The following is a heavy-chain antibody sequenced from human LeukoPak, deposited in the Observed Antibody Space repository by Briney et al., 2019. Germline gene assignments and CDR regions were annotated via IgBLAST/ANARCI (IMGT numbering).Heavy chain of an antibody. J-gene: IGHJ4*02. CDR1: GFTFSSYG. CDR2: IWYDGSNK. Sequence: PGRSLRLSCAASGFTFSSYGMHWVRQAPGKGLEWVAVIWYDGSNKYYADSVKGRFTISRDNSKDTLYLQMNSLRAEDTAVYYCATGSYDSSGCYSLVLRYWGQGTLVTVSS. D-gene: IGHD3-22*01. CDR3: ATGSYDSSGCYSLVLRY. V-gene: IGHV3-33*01.